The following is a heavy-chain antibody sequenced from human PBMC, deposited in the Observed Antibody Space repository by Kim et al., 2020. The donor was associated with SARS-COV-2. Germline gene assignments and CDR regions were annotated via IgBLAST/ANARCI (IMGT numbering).Heavy chain of an antibody. J-gene: IGHJ6*02. CDR2: FDPEDGET. V-gene: IGHV1-24*01. CDR3: ATAAAAAGTGAYYYYYGMDV. D-gene: IGHD6-13*01. Sequence: ASVKVSCKVSGYTLTELSMHWVRQAPGKGLEWMGGFDPEDGETIYAQKFQGRVTMTEDTSTDTAYMELSSLRSEDTAVYYCATAAAAAGTGAYYYYYGMDVWGQGTTVTVSS. CDR1: GYTLTELS.